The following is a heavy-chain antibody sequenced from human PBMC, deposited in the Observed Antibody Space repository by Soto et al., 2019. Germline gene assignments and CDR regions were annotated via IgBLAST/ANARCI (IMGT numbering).Heavy chain of an antibody. CDR3: AKDKGPYSYGPYGMDV. J-gene: IGHJ6*02. D-gene: IGHD5-18*01. Sequence: QVQLVASGGGVVQPGRSLRLSCAASGFTFSGYGMHWVRQAPGKVLEWVALISYDGSNKYYADSVKGRFTISRDNSKNTLYLQMNSLRAEDAAVYYCAKDKGPYSYGPYGMDVWGQGTTVTVSS. CDR1: GFTFSGYG. CDR2: ISYDGSNK. V-gene: IGHV3-30*18.